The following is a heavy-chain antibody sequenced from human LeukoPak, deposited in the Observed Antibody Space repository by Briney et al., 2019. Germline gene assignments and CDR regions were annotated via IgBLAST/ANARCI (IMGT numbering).Heavy chain of an antibody. CDR1: GYTFTGYY. CDR3: ARDRYPQKPRAAPGPNWFDP. D-gene: IGHD6-13*01. V-gene: IGHV1-2*02. J-gene: IGHJ5*02. CDR2: INPNSGGT. Sequence: ASVTVSCKASGYTFTGYYMHWVRQAPGQGLEWMGWINPNSGGTNYAQKFQGRVTMTRDTSISTAYMELSRLRSDDTAVYYCARDRYPQKPRAAPGPNWFDPWGQGTLVTVSS.